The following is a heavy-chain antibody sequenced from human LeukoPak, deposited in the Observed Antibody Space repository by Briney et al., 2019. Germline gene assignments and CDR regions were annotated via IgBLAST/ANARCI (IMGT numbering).Heavy chain of an antibody. D-gene: IGHD5-18*01. CDR1: GYTFTSYY. CDR3: ARDRGYSYGLPSYYFDY. CDR2: INPSGGST. Sequence: PWASVKVSCKASGYTFTSYYMHWVRQAPGQGLEWIGIINPSGGSTSYAQKFQGRVTMTRDMSTSTVYMELSSLRSEDTAVYYCARDRGYSYGLPSYYFDYWGQGTLVTVSS. J-gene: IGHJ4*02. V-gene: IGHV1-46*01.